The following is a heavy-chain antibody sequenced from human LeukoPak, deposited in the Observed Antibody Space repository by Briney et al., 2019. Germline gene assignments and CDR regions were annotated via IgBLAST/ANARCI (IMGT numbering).Heavy chain of an antibody. CDR2: IYPGDSDI. J-gene: IGHJ4*02. CDR1: GYIFDNYW. CDR3: ARQEGAYSASPRREFDY. D-gene: IGHD1-26*01. Sequence: AGESLKISCKGSGYIFDNYWIGWVRQMPGRGLEWMGIIYPGDSDIRYSPSFQGQVTISADKSVSTAYLQWSSLKASDTAIYYCARQEGAYSASPRREFDYWGQGTLVTVSS. V-gene: IGHV5-51*01.